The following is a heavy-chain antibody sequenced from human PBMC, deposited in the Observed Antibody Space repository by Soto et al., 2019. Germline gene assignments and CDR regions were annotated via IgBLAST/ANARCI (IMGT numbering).Heavy chain of an antibody. D-gene: IGHD1-1*01. CDR3: ARDAPSPIGDWNDRPGRRYFDY. CDR1: GFTVSSNY. Sequence: EVQLVESGGGLVQPGGSLRLSCAASGFTVSSNYMSWVRQAPGKGLEWVSVIYSGGSTYYADSVKGRFTISRHNSKNTLYLQMNSLRAEDTAVYYCARDAPSPIGDWNDRPGRRYFDYWGQGTLVTVSS. J-gene: IGHJ4*02. CDR2: IYSGGST. V-gene: IGHV3-53*04.